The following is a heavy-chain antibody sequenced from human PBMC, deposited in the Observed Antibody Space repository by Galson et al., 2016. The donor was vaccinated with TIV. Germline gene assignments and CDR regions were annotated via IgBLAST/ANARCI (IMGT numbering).Heavy chain of an antibody. CDR1: GYNFDTYW. V-gene: IGHV5-51*01. J-gene: IGHJ4*02. Sequence: QSGAEVKKPGESLKISCKSSGYNFDTYWIVWVRQMPGKGQEWMGTIYPGDSDTRYSPSFQGQVTMSADKSISTAYLQRSSLKASDSAIYYCTRQSTRSFDFWGPGTLVSVSS. CDR3: TRQSTRSFDF. CDR2: IYPGDSDT. D-gene: IGHD5/OR15-5a*01.